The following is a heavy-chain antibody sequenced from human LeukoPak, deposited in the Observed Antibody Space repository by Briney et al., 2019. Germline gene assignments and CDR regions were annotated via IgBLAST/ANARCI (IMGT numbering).Heavy chain of an antibody. Sequence: GGSLRLSCAASGFTFSSYWMNWVRQAPGKGLEWVSAISGSGGGTYYADSVKGRFTISRDNSKNTLYMQMNSLRAEDTAVYYCAKEGPYSNYFEYWGQGSLVTVSS. V-gene: IGHV3-23*01. CDR2: ISGSGGGT. CDR1: GFTFSSYW. D-gene: IGHD4-11*01. J-gene: IGHJ4*02. CDR3: AKEGPYSNYFEY.